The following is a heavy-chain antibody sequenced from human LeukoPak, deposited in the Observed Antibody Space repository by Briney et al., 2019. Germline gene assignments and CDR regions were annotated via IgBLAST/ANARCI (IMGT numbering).Heavy chain of an antibody. V-gene: IGHV1-8*01. CDR1: GYTFTSYD. CDR2: MNPNSGNT. Sequence: GASVKVSCKASGYTFTSYDINWVRQATGQGLEWMGWMNPNSGNTGYAQKFQGRVTMTRDTSINTAYMELSSLTSGDTALYYCARGVKGGYDFLDSYSYGMDVWGQGTTVTVSS. J-gene: IGHJ6*02. CDR3: ARGVKGGYDFLDSYSYGMDV. D-gene: IGHD5-12*01.